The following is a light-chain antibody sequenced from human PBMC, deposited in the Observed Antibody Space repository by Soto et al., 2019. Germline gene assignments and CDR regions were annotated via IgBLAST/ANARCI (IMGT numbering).Light chain of an antibody. CDR3: CSYTMDSSHV. J-gene: IGLJ1*01. V-gene: IGLV2-14*01. Sequence: QSVLTHPASVSGSPGQSITISSTGTSSNVGLYDYVSWYQQHPGKAPQLMIYAVSNRPSGDSNRFSTSNSGNTASLFISGLQVEDDDDYYCCSYTMDSSHVFRSSTKVTVL. CDR2: AVS. CDR1: SSNVGLYDY.